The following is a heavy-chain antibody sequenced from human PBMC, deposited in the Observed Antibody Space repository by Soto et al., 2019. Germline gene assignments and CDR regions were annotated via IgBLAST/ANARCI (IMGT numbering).Heavy chain of an antibody. D-gene: IGHD5-18*01. CDR2: IWYDGSNK. Sequence: QVQLVESGGGVVQPGRSLRLSCAASGFTFSSYGMHWVRQAPGKGLEWVAVIWYDGSNKYYADSVKGRFTISRDNSKNTLYLQMNSLTAEDTAVYYCASLGYSYGSDPFDIWGQGTMVTVSS. CDR1: GFTFSSYG. J-gene: IGHJ3*02. CDR3: ASLGYSYGSDPFDI. V-gene: IGHV3-33*01.